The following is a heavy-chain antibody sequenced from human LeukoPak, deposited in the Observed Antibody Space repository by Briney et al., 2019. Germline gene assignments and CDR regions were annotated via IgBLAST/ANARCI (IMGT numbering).Heavy chain of an antibody. J-gene: IGHJ4*02. Sequence: PGGSLRLSCAASGFTFSDYYMSWIRQAPGKGLEWVSYISSSSSYIYYADSVKGRFTISRDNAKNSLYLQVNSLRAEDTAVYYCARGAGTGPYCGGDCYHYFDYWGQGTLVTVSS. CDR2: ISSSSSYI. CDR3: ARGAGTGPYCGGDCYHYFDY. D-gene: IGHD2-21*02. CDR1: GFTFSDYY. V-gene: IGHV3-11*06.